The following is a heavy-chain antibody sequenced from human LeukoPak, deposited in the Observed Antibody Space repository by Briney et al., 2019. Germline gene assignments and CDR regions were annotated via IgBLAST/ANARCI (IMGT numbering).Heavy chain of an antibody. V-gene: IGHV4-39*01. CDR2: IYFTGRT. Sequence: SSETLSLTCTVSGDSVSHSVYYWCWIRQAPLKGLEWIGSIYFTGRTDYNSSLKSRVTISVDTSQNQFSLRLTSVTAADTAMYFCARHLRYSGPDHWGQGTLVTVSS. J-gene: IGHJ4*02. CDR3: ARHLRYSGPDH. CDR1: GDSVSHSVYY. D-gene: IGHD6-13*01.